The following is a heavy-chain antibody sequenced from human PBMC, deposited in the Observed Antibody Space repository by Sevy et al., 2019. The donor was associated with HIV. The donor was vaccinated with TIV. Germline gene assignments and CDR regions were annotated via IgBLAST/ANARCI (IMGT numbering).Heavy chain of an antibody. CDR2: IGSSGSYI. CDR1: GFTFSTYS. CDR3: ARDQGEGNYYDSSGYYYGGSLDH. D-gene: IGHD3-22*01. Sequence: GGSLRLSCAASGFTFSTYSMNWVRQAPGKGLEWVSFIGSSGSYIYYADSLMGRFTVSRDNGKNSLYLQMNSLRDEDTAGYYCARDQGEGNYYDSSGYYYGGSLDHWGQGTLVTVSS. V-gene: IGHV3-21*01. J-gene: IGHJ4*02.